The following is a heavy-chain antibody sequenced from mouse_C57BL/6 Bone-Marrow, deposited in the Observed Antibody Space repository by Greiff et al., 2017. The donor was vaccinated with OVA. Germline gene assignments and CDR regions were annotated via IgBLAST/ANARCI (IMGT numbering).Heavy chain of an antibody. D-gene: IGHD1-1*01. J-gene: IGHJ3*01. CDR2: IWSGGST. CDR3: ARKDPYYYGSSFAY. Sequence: VQLQQSGPGLVQPSQSLSITCTVSGFSLTSYGVHWVRQSPGKGLEWLGVIWSGGSTDYNAAFISRLSISKDNSKSQVFFKMNSLQADDTAIYYCARKDPYYYGSSFAYWGQGTLVTVSA. CDR1: GFSLTSYG. V-gene: IGHV2-2*01.